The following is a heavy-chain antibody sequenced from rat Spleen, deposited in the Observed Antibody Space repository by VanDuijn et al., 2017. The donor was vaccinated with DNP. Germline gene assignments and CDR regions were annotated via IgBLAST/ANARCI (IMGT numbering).Heavy chain of an antibody. J-gene: IGHJ2*01. V-gene: IGHV5S13*01. CDR3: ATGSLDY. D-gene: IGHD5-1*01. CDR2: ISSSGGAA. CDR1: GFTFSNYG. Sequence: EVQLVESGGGLVQPGRSLKLSCAASGFTFSNYGMAWVRQAPKKGLEWVAAISSSGGAAYYRDSVKGRFTISRDNAKSTLYLQMDSLRSEDTATYYCATGSLDYWGQGVMVTVSS.